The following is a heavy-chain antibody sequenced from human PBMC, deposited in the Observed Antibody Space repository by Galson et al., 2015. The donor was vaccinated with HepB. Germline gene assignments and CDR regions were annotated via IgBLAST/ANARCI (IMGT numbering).Heavy chain of an antibody. Sequence: SLRLSCAASGFTFSSYGMHWVRQAPGKGLEWVAVIWYDGSNKYYADSVKGRFTISRDNSKNTLYLQMNSLRAEDTAVYYCARDGVMSTRDHYYYYGMDVWGQGTTVTVSS. CDR2: IWYDGSNK. CDR3: ARDGVMSTRDHYYYYGMDV. CDR1: GFTFSSYG. D-gene: IGHD2-21*01. V-gene: IGHV3-33*01. J-gene: IGHJ6*02.